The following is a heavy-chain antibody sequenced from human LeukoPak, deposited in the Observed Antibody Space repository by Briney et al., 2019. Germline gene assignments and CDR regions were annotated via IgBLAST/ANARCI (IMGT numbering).Heavy chain of an antibody. V-gene: IGHV3-64D*06. D-gene: IGHD3-16*01. CDR1: GFVFSIYA. Sequence: GGSLRLSCSASGFVFSIYAMYWVRQTPGKGPEYVSTISGSGNGFSIYYADSVKGRFTISRDDSKSILYLQMNGLRSEDTAVYYCVKDFGRVRGTPDSWGQGTLVTVSS. CDR3: VKDFGRVRGTPDS. J-gene: IGHJ4*02. CDR2: ISGSGNGFSI.